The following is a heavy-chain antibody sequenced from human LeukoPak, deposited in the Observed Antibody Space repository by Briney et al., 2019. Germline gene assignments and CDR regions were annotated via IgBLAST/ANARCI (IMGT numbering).Heavy chain of an antibody. CDR2: IYYSGST. Sequence: PSETLSLTCTVSGGYISSSSYYWGWIRQPPGKGLEWIGSIYYSGSTYYNPSLKSRVTISVDTSKNQFSLKLSSVTAADTAVYYCETMGATPIYFDYWGQGTLVTVSS. D-gene: IGHD1-26*01. J-gene: IGHJ4*02. V-gene: IGHV4-39*01. CDR3: ETMGATPIYFDY. CDR1: GGYISSSSYY.